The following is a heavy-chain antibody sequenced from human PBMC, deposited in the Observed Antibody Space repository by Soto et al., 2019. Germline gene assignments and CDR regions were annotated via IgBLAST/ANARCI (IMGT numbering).Heavy chain of an antibody. CDR1: GFTFSSYS. J-gene: IGHJ6*02. CDR3: ARDLNGNIYYYYGMDV. CDR2: ISSSSSTI. Sequence: PGGSLRLSCAASGFTFSSYSMNWVRQAPRKGLEWVSYISSSSSTIYYADSVKGRFTISRDNAKNSLYLQMNSLRDEDTAVYYCARDLNGNIYYYYGMDVWGQGTTVTVSS. V-gene: IGHV3-48*02. D-gene: IGHD4-17*01.